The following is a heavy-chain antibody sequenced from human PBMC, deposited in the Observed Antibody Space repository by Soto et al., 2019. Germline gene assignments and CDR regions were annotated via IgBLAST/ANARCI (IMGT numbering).Heavy chain of an antibody. CDR1: GFTFSIYS. Sequence: PGGSLRLSCAASGFTFSIYSMNWVRQAPGKGLEWVSYISSHADSVKGRFTISRDNAKNSLYLQMNSLRAEDTAVYYCARESSGYGGAFDIWGQGTMVTVSS. D-gene: IGHD5-12*01. CDR2: ISS. CDR3: ARESSGYGGAFDI. V-gene: IGHV3-48*01. J-gene: IGHJ3*02.